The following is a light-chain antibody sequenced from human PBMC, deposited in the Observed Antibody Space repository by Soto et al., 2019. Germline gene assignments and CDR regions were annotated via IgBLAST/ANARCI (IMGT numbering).Light chain of an antibody. CDR3: ADWDDSRNGLYV. CDR2: RNI. V-gene: IGLV1-47*01. J-gene: IGLJ1*01. CDR1: TSNIGRNY. Sequence: QSALTQPPSASGTPGQRVTISCSGGTSNIGRNYVYWYQQLPGTAPKLVIYRNIQQPSGVPDLFSGSTTCTSAAMAIRGLRSEDEADYYCADWDDSRNGLYVFGTGTKLTVL.